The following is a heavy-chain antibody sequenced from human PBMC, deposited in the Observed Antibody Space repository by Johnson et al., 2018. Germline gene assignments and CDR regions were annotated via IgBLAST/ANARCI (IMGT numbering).Heavy chain of an antibody. CDR2: IYPDDSDT. D-gene: IGHD6-19*01. J-gene: IGHJ4*02. CDR3: ARGGRYRTAWCPFDY. Sequence: VQLVQSGAQVRKPGESLKISCKASGYYFSRHWIGWVRQMPGKGLEWMGFIYPDDSDTKYSPSLRGQVTISVDKSVNTAHLQLGTLKTSDTAMYFCARGGRYRTAWCPFDYWGQGTPVAVSP. V-gene: IGHV5-51*03. CDR1: GYYFSRHW.